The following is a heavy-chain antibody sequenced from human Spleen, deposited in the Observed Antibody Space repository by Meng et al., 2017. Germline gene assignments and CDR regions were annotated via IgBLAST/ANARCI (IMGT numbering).Heavy chain of an antibody. CDR1: GGSFSDYY. V-gene: IGHV4-34*01. J-gene: IGHJ4*02. CDR2: INHSGST. D-gene: IGHD3-22*01. Sequence: QVQLQQWGAGLLKPSETLSLTFVVSGGSFSDYYWSWIRQPPGKGLEWIGEINHSGSTNYNPSLESRATISVDTSQNNLSLKLSSVTAADSAVYYCASFLYYYDVGGQTLGWGQGTLVTVSS. CDR3: ASFLYYYDVGGQTLG.